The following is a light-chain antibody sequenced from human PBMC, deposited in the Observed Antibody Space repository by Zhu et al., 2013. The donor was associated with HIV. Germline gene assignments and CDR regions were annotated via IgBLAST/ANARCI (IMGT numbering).Light chain of an antibody. CDR3: QQFNNYPSS. CDR2: AAS. Sequence: DIQLTQSPSFLSASVGDRVTITCRASQDINRYLAWYQQKPGKPPKLLVYAASTTQSGVPSRFGGRGSGTEFTLTITSLQPDDFATYYCQQFNNYPSSFGQGTKLELK. V-gene: IGKV1-9*01. J-gene: IGKJ2*03. CDR1: QDINRY.